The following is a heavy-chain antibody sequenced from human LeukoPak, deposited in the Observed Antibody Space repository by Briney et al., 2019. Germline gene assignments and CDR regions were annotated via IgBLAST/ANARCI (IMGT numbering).Heavy chain of an antibody. J-gene: IGHJ4*02. Sequence: GGSLRLSCEASGFTFNTYAMHWVRQPPGKGLEWVALISYDGSDKIYTDSVKGRFTISRDNSESTLYLQMDSLRGDDAAVYYCAKAVGRISWSFDYWGQGILVIVSS. CDR3: AKAVGRISWSFDY. D-gene: IGHD6-13*01. V-gene: IGHV3-30*18. CDR2: ISYDGSDK. CDR1: GFTFNTYA.